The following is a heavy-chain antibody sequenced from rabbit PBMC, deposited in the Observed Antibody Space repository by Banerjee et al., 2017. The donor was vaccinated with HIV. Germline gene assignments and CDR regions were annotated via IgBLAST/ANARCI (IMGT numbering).Heavy chain of an antibody. J-gene: IGHJ6*01. Sequence: QEQLEESGGDMVKPGASLTLTCTASGFSFSGGYWICWGRQAPGKGLEWIGCIYTGSGSTYYASWAKGRFTISKTSSTTVTLQMTSLTAADTATYFCARDHYDDYYGMDLWGPGTLVTVS. CDR2: IYTGSGST. D-gene: IGHD2-1*01. V-gene: IGHV1S45*01. CDR3: ARDHYDDYYGMDL. CDR1: GFSFSGGYW.